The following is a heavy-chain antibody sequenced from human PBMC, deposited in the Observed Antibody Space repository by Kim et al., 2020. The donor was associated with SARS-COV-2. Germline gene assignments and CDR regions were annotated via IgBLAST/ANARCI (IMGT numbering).Heavy chain of an antibody. CDR2: IIPNSGGT. D-gene: IGHD5-12*01. Sequence: ASVKVSCKASGYTFTDYYMHWVRQAPGQGLEWMGWIIPNSGGTNYAQKFQCRVTMTRDTSISTAYMELSRLRSDDTAVYYCATNSFRGYSGYDPLGYWGQGTLATVSS. J-gene: IGHJ4*02. V-gene: IGHV1-2*02. CDR3: ATNSFRGYSGYDPLGY. CDR1: GYTFTDYY.